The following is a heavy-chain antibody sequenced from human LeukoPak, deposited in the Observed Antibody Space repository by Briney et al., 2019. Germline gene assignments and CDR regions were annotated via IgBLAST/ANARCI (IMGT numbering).Heavy chain of an antibody. CDR1: GYTFTGYY. J-gene: IGHJ4*02. Sequence: GASVKVSCKASGYTFTGYYMHWVRQAPGQGLEWMGRINPNSGGTNYAQKFQGRVAMTRDTSISTAYMELSRLRSDDTAVYYCARYSYASAFDYWGQGTLVTVSS. D-gene: IGHD5-18*01. CDR2: INPNSGGT. CDR3: ARYSYASAFDY. V-gene: IGHV1-2*06.